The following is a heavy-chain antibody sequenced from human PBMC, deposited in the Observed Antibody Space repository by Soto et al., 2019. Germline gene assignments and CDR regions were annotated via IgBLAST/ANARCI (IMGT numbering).Heavy chain of an antibody. CDR2: ISGSGGSE. V-gene: IGHV3-23*01. CDR1: GFTFTSYA. J-gene: IGHJ6*02. CDR3: AKGYTTMITDYYAMDV. Sequence: GGSLRLSCAVSGFTFTSYAMTWVRQAPGKGLEWVSAISGSGGSEFYADSVKGRFTISRDNSKNTLYLQMKSLRAEDTALYYCAKGYTTMITDYYAMDVWGQGTTVTV. D-gene: IGHD3-16*01.